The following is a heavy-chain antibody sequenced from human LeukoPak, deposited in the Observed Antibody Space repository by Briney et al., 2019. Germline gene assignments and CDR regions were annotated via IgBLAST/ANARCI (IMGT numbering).Heavy chain of an antibody. CDR3: ARPYSGSYVAPNANAFDI. J-gene: IGHJ3*02. CDR1: GGSISSSSYY. D-gene: IGHD1-26*01. CDR2: IYYSGNT. Sequence: SETLSLTCTVSGGSISSSSYYWGWIRQPPGKGLEWIASIYYSGNTYYNPSLKSRFTISVDTSNNQFSLKLSSVTAADTAVYYCARPYSGSYVAPNANAFDIWGQGTMVTVSS. V-gene: IGHV4-39*01.